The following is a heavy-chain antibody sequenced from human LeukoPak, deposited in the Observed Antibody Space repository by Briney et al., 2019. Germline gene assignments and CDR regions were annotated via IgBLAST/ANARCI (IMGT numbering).Heavy chain of an antibody. Sequence: SETLSLTCAVSGYSISSGYYRGWIRQPPGKGLEWIGSIYHSGSTYYNPSLKSRVTISVDTSKNQFSLKLSSVTAADTAVYYCARAEEIPYDYVWGSYRSHPYYFDYWGQGTLVTVSS. J-gene: IGHJ4*02. V-gene: IGHV4-38-2*01. CDR2: IYHSGST. D-gene: IGHD3-16*02. CDR3: ARAEEIPYDYVWGSYRSHPYYFDY. CDR1: GYSISSGYY.